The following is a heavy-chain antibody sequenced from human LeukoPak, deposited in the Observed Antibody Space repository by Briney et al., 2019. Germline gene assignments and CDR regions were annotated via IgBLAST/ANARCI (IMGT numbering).Heavy chain of an antibody. CDR3: ARALRKTYYYDSSKHSPPYFDY. CDR1: GGSFSGYY. J-gene: IGHJ4*02. V-gene: IGHV4-34*01. D-gene: IGHD3-22*01. CDR2: INHSGST. Sequence: PSETLSLTCAVYGGSFSGYYWSWIRQPPGKGLEWIGEINHSGSTNYNPSLKSRVTISVDTSKNQFSLKLSSVTAADTAVYYCARALRKTYYYDSSKHSPPYFDYWGQGTLVTVSS.